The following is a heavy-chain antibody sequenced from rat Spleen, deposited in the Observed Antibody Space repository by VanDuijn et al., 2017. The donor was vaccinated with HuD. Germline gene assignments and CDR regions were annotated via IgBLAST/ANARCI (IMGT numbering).Heavy chain of an antibody. Sequence: QVQLKESGPGLVQPSQTLSLTCTVSGFSITSYNVHWIRQPPGKGPEWMGAIWSGGNTNYNSVLKSRLSISRDTSKSQVFLKMDNLQTEDTAIYYCTRDGSYWGQGLMVTVSS. CDR1: GFSITSYN. CDR3: TRDGSY. CDR2: IWSGGNT. D-gene: IGHD1-7*01. V-gene: IGHV2-15*01. J-gene: IGHJ2*01.